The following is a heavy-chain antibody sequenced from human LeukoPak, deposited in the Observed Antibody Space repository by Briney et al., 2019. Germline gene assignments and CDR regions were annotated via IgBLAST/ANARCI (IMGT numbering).Heavy chain of an antibody. Sequence: ASVKVSCTASGYTFTSYGISWVRQAPGQGLEWMGWISAYNGNTNYAQKLQGRVTMTTDTSTSTAYMELRSLRSDDTAVYYCARSDYYDSSGYYLSFDYWGQGTLVTVSS. J-gene: IGHJ4*02. CDR3: ARSDYYDSSGYYLSFDY. V-gene: IGHV1-18*01. D-gene: IGHD3-22*01. CDR1: GYTFTSYG. CDR2: ISAYNGNT.